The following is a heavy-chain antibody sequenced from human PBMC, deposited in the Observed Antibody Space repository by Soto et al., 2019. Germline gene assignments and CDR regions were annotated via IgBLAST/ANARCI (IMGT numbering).Heavy chain of an antibody. CDR1: GFTVSNTY. CDR3: ARDPSDYVWGSYRYETYFDY. CDR2: IWYDGSNK. J-gene: IGHJ4*02. Sequence: GGSLRLSCAASGFTVSNTYMTWVRQPPGKGLEWVAVIWYDGSNKYYADSVKGRFTISRDNSKNTLYLQMNSLRAEDTAVYYCARDPSDYVWGSYRYETYFDYWGQGT. D-gene: IGHD3-16*02. V-gene: IGHV3-33*08.